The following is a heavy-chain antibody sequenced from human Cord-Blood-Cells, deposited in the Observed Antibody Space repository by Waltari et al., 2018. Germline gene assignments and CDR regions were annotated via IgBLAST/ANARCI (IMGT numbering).Heavy chain of an antibody. V-gene: IGHV4-34*01. CDR1: GGSFSGYY. Sequence: QVQLQQWGAGLLKPSETLSLTCAVYGGSFSGYYWSWIRQPPGKGLGWIGEINHSGSTNYNPSLKSRVTISVDTSKNQFSLKLSSVTAADTAVYYCAREGYYGSGSYYPDYWGQGTLVTVSS. J-gene: IGHJ4*02. CDR3: AREGYYGSGSYYPDY. CDR2: INHSGST. D-gene: IGHD3-10*01.